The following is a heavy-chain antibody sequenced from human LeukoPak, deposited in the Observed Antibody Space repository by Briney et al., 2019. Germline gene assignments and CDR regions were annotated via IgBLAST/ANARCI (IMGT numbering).Heavy chain of an antibody. CDR3: ARSGGRDSSGPGVIYFDY. D-gene: IGHD3-22*01. Sequence: SETLFLTCAVYGVSSSGYHWGWVRQPPGKGLEWIGEINYSGSTDYNPSLKSRVTISADTAKNQFSMKLSSVTAADTAVYYCARSGGRDSSGPGVIYFDYWGQGTLVTVSS. CDR2: INYSGST. J-gene: IGHJ4*02. V-gene: IGHV4-34*01. CDR1: GVSSSGYH.